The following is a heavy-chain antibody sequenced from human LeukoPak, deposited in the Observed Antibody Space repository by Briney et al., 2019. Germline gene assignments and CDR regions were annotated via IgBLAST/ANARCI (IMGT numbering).Heavy chain of an antibody. CDR1: GYTFTGYY. CDR3: ARRGSRIDAFDI. V-gene: IGHV1-2*02. D-gene: IGHD2-15*01. J-gene: IGHJ3*02. CDR2: ISPSSGGT. Sequence: ASVKVSCKTSGYTFTGYYMHWVPQAPGQGLEWMGWISPSSGGTNYAQKFQGRVTMTRDTSISTAYMELSRLRSDDTAVYYCARRGSRIDAFDIWGQGTMVTVSP.